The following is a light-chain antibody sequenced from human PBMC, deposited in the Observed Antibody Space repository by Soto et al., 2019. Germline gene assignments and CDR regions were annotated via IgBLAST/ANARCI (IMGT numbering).Light chain of an antibody. CDR3: QQYDSLPRT. J-gene: IGKJ4*01. V-gene: IGKV1-33*01. Sequence: DIQMIQSPSSLSASVGDRVTITCQASQDINNYLNWYQQKPGKAPKLLIYDASNLETGVPSRFTGSGSGTHFTFTISSLQPEDIATYFCQQYDSLPRTFGGRTKVEIK. CDR2: DAS. CDR1: QDINNY.